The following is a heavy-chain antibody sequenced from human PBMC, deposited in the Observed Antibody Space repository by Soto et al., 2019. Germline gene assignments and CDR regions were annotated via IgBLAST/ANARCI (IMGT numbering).Heavy chain of an antibody. Sequence: QVQLVQSGAEVRKPGSSVKVSCRASGGTFSDFTVTWVRQAPGQGLEWMGGIIPILEATKYAQTFQDRVTCTAAESTSKVFMELSSPRSEDTAVYFCATSYCGNECQPNRAFYYFGWDVWGQGTTVTVSS. CDR2: IIPILEAT. V-gene: IGHV1-69*01. CDR1: GGTFSDFT. D-gene: IGHD2-21*01. CDR3: ATSYCGNECQPNRAFYYFGWDV. J-gene: IGHJ6*02.